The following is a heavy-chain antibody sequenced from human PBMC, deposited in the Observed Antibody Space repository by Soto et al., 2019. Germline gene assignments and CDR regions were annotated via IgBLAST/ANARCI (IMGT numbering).Heavy chain of an antibody. CDR2: IYYSGST. V-gene: IGHV4-39*01. CDR3: ARHVRSGYDYGSFDY. CDR1: GGSISSSSYY. Sequence: PSETLSLTCTVSGGSISSSSYYWGWIRQPPGKGLEWIGSIYYSGSTYYNPSLKSRVTISVDTSKNQFSLKLSSVTAADTAVYYCARHVRSGYDYGSFDYWGQGTLVTVSS. J-gene: IGHJ4*02. D-gene: IGHD5-12*01.